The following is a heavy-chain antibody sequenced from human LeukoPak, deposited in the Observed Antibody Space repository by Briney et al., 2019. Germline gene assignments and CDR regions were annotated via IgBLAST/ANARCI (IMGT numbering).Heavy chain of an antibody. V-gene: IGHV3-7*01. D-gene: IGHD3-22*01. Sequence: GGSLRLSCAASGFTFSNYWMNWVRQAPGKGLEWVANIKQHGSEKYYVDSVKGRFTISRDTAKKSLYLQMNSLRAEDTAVYYCARSIDVVVIFTWGKGTLVTASS. J-gene: IGHJ4*02. CDR1: GFTFSNYW. CDR3: ARSIDVVVIFT. CDR2: IKQHGSEK.